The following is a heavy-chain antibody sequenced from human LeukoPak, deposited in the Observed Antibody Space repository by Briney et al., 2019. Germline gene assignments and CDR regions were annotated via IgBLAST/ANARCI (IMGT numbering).Heavy chain of an antibody. CDR1: GGSFSGYY. J-gene: IGHJ6*03. V-gene: IGHV4-34*01. CDR2: INHSGST. CDR3: AREIVVVPAASRYMDV. Sequence: SETLSLTCAVYGGSFSGYYWSWIRQPPGKGLEWIGEINHSGSTNYNPSLKSRVTISVDTSKNQFSLKLSSVTAADTAVYYCAREIVVVPAASRYMDVWGKGTTVTVSS. D-gene: IGHD2-2*01.